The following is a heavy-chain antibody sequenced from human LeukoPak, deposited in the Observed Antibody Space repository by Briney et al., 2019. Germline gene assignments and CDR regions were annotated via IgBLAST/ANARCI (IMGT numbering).Heavy chain of an antibody. CDR2: IYTSGST. Sequence: SETLSLTCTVSGGSISSYYWSWIRQPAGKGLEWIGRIYTSGSTNYNPSLKSRVTMSVDTSKNQFSLKLGSVTAADTAVYYCARGRKGITIFNWFDPWGQGTLVTVSS. J-gene: IGHJ5*02. D-gene: IGHD3-3*01. CDR1: GGSISSYY. V-gene: IGHV4-4*07. CDR3: ARGRKGITIFNWFDP.